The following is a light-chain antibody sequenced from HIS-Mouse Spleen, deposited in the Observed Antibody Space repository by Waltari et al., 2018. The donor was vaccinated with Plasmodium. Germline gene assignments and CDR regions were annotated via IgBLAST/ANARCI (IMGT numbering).Light chain of an antibody. CDR3: QQSYSTPPT. CDR2: AAS. CDR1: QGISSY. Sequence: DTQMTQPPSSLSASVGARVTITCRASQGISSYLNWYQQKPGKAPKLLIYAASSLQSGVPSRFSGSGSGTDFTLTISSLQPEDFATYYCQQSYSTPPTFGGGTKVEIK. J-gene: IGKJ4*01. V-gene: IGKV1-39*01.